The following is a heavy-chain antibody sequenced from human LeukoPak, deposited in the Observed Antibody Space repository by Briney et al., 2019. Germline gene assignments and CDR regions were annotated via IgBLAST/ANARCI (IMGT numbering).Heavy chain of an antibody. CDR3: ARVIPTSRYNWNL. CDR1: GFTFSNYY. V-gene: IGHV3-11*04. J-gene: IGHJ3*01. Sequence: GGSLRVSCVASGFTFSNYYMNWIRQAPGKGMECVSHISSGSTTIYYADSVRGRFTISRDSAKNSLYLQMNSLRAEDTAVYYCARVIPTSRYNWNLGGQGTMVTVSS. CDR2: ISSGSTTI. D-gene: IGHD1-1*01.